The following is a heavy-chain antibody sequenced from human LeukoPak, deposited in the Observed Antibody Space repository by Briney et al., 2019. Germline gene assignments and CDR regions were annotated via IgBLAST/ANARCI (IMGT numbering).Heavy chain of an antibody. CDR1: GYTLTGYY. J-gene: IGHJ4*02. CDR3: ARAGDGYNPNFDY. V-gene: IGHV1-2*02. CDR2: INPNSGGT. D-gene: IGHD5-24*01. Sequence: ASVKVSCKASGYTLTGYYMHWVRQAPGQGLEWMGWINPNSGGTNYAQKFQGRVTMTRDTSISTAYMELSRLRSGDTAVYYCARAGDGYNPNFDYWGQGTLVTVSS.